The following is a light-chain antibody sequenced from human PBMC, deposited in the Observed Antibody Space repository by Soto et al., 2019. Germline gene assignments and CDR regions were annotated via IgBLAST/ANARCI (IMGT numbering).Light chain of an antibody. CDR1: QSLVYSDGNTY. CDR2: KVS. V-gene: IGKV2-30*01. Sequence: DVVVTQSPLSLPVTLGQASSMSCSSSQSLVYSDGNTYLSWFHQRTGQSPRRLIYKVSNRDSGVPDRFSGSGSGTDFTLKISRVEAEDFAMYYCQQYGRTFGLGTKVDI. J-gene: IGKJ1*01. CDR3: QQYGRT.